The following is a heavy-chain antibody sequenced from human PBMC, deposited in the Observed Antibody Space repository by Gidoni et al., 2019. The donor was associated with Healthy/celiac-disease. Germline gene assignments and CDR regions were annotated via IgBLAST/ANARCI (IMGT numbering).Heavy chain of an antibody. D-gene: IGHD3-16*02. Sequence: EVQLVESGGGLVQPGGSLRLSCAASGFTFSSYEMNWVRQAPGKGLEWVSYISSSGSTIYYADSLKGRFTISRDNAKNSLYLQMNSLRAEDTAVYYCARGGDYVWGSYRYNYYYGMDVWGQGTTVTVSS. CDR3: ARGGDYVWGSYRYNYYYGMDV. CDR2: ISSSGSTI. V-gene: IGHV3-48*03. CDR1: GFTFSSYE. J-gene: IGHJ6*02.